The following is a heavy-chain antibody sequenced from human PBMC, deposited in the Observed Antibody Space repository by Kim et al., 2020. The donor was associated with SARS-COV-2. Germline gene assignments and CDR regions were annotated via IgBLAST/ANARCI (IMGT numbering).Heavy chain of an antibody. CDR2: IYHSGST. CDR3: ARLLHLVGAWWGDAFDI. CDR1: GGSISSSNW. J-gene: IGHJ3*02. Sequence: SETLSLTCAVSGGSISSSNWWSWVRQPPGKGLEWIGEIYHSGSTNYNPSLKSRVTISVDKSKNQFSLKLSSVTAADTAVYYCARLLHLVGAWWGDAFDIWGQGTMVTVSS. D-gene: IGHD1-26*01. V-gene: IGHV4-4*02.